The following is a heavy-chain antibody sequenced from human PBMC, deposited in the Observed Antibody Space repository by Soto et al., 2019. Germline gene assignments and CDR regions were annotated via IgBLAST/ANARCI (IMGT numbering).Heavy chain of an antibody. V-gene: IGHV1-46*01. J-gene: IGHJ4*02. D-gene: IGHD2-21*02. CDR1: GYTFTSYY. CDR3: ARDTLHASRTGCDAGFDY. Sequence: AASVKVSCKASGYTFTSYYMHWVRQAPGQGLGWMGIINPSGGSTSYAQKFQGRVTMTRDTSTSTVYMELSSLRSEDPAVYYCARDTLHASRTGCDAGFDYWGQGTVVTVSS. CDR2: INPSGGST.